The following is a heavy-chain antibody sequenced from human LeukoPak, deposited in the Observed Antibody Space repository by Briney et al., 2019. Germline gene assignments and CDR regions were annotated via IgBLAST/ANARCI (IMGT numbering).Heavy chain of an antibody. D-gene: IGHD1-1*01. J-gene: IGHJ4*02. CDR1: GFIFSSYW. CDR2: INQDGGAK. CDR3: ARAATTGTVDY. V-gene: IGHV3-7*01. Sequence: PGGSLRLSCAASGFIFSSYWMSWVRQAPGKGLEWVANINQDGGAKYYVDSLKGRFTISRDNIEESLYLQLNSLTADDTAVYFCARAATTGTVDYWGQGTLVTVSS.